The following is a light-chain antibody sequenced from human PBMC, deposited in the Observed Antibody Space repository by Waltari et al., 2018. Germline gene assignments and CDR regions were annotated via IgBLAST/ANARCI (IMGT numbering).Light chain of an antibody. CDR2: EVG. J-gene: IGLJ3*02. Sequence: QSALTQPPSASGSPAQSVTISCTGTRRDVGVFNSVSWYQQPPGKAPKLMIYEVGERPSGVPDRFSGSKSGNTASLTVSGLQAEDEADYYCYSFAGSSKWVFGGGTKLTVL. CDR3: YSFAGSSKWV. V-gene: IGLV2-8*01. CDR1: RRDVGVFNS.